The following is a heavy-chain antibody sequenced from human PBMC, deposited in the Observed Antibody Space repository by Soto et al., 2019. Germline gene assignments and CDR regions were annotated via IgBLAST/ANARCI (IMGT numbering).Heavy chain of an antibody. D-gene: IGHD1-7*01. Sequence: QVQLQQSGAGLLKPSETLSLTCAVSGGSFSGYYWSWIRQPPGKGLEWIGEMNDSGSTKYNASLESRVAISVDTSKGHFSLTLTSVTAADTAVYYCASPRWNYIYWGQGTLVAVSS. V-gene: IGHV4-34*01. J-gene: IGHJ4*02. CDR2: MNDSGST. CDR3: ASPRWNYIY. CDR1: GGSFSGYY.